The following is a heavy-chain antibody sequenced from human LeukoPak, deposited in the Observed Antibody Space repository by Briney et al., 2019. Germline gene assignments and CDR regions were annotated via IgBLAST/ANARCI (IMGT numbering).Heavy chain of an antibody. J-gene: IGHJ5*02. Sequence: SETLSLTCTVSGGSISSYYWSWIRQPPGKGLEWIGYIYYSGSTNYNPSLKSRVTISVDTSKNQFSLKLSSVTAADTAVYYCAGIAGDYYDSSGYYPNWFDPWGQGTLVTVSS. D-gene: IGHD3-22*01. V-gene: IGHV4-59*01. CDR2: IYYSGST. CDR1: GGSISSYY. CDR3: AGIAGDYYDSSGYYPNWFDP.